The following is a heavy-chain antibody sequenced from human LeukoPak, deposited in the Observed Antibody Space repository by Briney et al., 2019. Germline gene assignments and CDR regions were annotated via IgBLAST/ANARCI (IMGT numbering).Heavy chain of an antibody. D-gene: IGHD1-14*01. J-gene: IGHJ6*02. Sequence: GGSLRLSCAASGFTFSSYSMNWVRQAPGKGLEGVSSIGSSNSYIYYADSVKGRFTISRDNDNNSLYLQMNSLRAEDTAVYYCASTQGDPEEDYYYYGMDVWGQGTTVTVSS. CDR3: ASTQGDPEEDYYYYGMDV. CDR1: GFTFSSYS. CDR2: IGSSNSYI. V-gene: IGHV3-21*01.